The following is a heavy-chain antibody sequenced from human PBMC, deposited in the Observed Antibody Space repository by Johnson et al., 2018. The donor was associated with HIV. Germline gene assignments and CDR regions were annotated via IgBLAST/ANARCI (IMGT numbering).Heavy chain of an antibody. CDR3: AREREDYGLDI. D-gene: IGHD4/OR15-4a*01. V-gene: IGHV3-66*02. J-gene: IGHJ3*02. Sequence: VQLVESGGGLVQPGGSLRLSCAASGFTVSSNYMSWVRQAPGKGREWVSVISRGGGKYTAASVKGRSTISRDNSKNTLYLQMNSLRAEDTAVYYCAREREDYGLDIWGQGTMVTVSS. CDR2: ISRGGGK. CDR1: GFTVSSNY.